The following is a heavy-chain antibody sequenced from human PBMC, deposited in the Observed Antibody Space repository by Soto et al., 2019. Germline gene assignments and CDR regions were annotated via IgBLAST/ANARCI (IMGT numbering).Heavy chain of an antibody. J-gene: IGHJ5*02. D-gene: IGHD6-19*01. V-gene: IGHV4-59*01. CDR3: AGLLAVAGTIVWFDP. CDR2: IYYSGST. Sequence: QVQLQESGPELVKPSETLSLTCTVSGGSISSYYWSWIRQPPGKGLEWIGYIYYSGSTNYNPSLKSRVTISVDTSKNQFSLKLSSVTAADTAVYYCAGLLAVAGTIVWFDPWGQGTLVTVSS. CDR1: GGSISSYY.